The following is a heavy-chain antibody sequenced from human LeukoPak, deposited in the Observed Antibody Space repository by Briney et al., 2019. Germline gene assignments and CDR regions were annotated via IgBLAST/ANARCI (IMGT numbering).Heavy chain of an antibody. Sequence: GRSLRLSCSGSGFTFSNYALSWVRQAAGGGLEWVSAIKGSGTFTTYAASVTGRFTISRDNSKNMLYLQMSSLTADDTAIYYCARDPNGDYIGAFDFGGQGTMVTVSS. V-gene: IGHV3-23*01. CDR3: ARDPNGDYIGAFDF. D-gene: IGHD4-17*01. J-gene: IGHJ3*01. CDR2: IKGSGTFT. CDR1: GFTFSNYA.